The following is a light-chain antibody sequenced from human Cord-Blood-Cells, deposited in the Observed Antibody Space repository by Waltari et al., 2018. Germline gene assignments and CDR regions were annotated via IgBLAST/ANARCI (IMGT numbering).Light chain of an antibody. V-gene: IGKV4-1*01. Sequence: DIVMTQYPDSLAVSLGERATINCKSSQSVLYSSNNKNYLAWYQQKPGQPPKLLIYWASTRESGVPDRFSGSGSGTDFTLPISSLQAEDVAVYYCQQYYSTPLYSFGQGTKLEIK. CDR2: WAS. J-gene: IGKJ2*03. CDR3: QQYYSTPLYS. CDR1: QSVLYSSNNKNY.